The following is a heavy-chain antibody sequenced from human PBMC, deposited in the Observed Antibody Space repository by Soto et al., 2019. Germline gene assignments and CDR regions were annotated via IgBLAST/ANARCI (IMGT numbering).Heavy chain of an antibody. CDR2: VYYTGTT. J-gene: IGHJ4*02. CDR3: ARDLAAVPRAFDY. CDR1: GGSISSYF. V-gene: IGHV4-59*01. Sequence: SETLSLTCAVSGGSISSYFYIWVRQPPGKGLEWIGSVYYTGTTDYNPSLKSRVTISVDTSKTQFSLNLRSVTAADTAVYYCARDLAAVPRAFDYWGRGTLVTVSS. D-gene: IGHD6-13*01.